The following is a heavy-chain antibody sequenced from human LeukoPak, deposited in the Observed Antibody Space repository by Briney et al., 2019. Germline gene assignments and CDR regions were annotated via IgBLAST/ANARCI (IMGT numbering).Heavy chain of an antibody. V-gene: IGHV1-18*01. J-gene: IGHJ4*02. CDR3: AVLGIAAAGAFFDY. Sequence: ASVKVSCKASGYTFTSYGISWVRQAPGQGLEWMGWISAYNGNTNYAQKLQGRVTMTTYTSTSTAHMELRSLRSDDTAVYYCAVLGIAAAGAFFDYWGQGTLVTVSS. CDR2: ISAYNGNT. CDR1: GYTFTSYG. D-gene: IGHD6-13*01.